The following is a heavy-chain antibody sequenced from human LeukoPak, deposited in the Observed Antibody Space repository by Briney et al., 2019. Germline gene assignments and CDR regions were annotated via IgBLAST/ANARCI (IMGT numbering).Heavy chain of an antibody. Sequence: GGSLRLSCAAAGFTFSSYAMDWVRQAPGKGLEWVAVILYDGSNKYYADSVKGRFTISRDNSKNKLYLQMNSLGAKDTAVYYCARGSEYNSGSYSQATDWFDPWGQGTLVTVSS. CDR2: ILYDGSNK. V-gene: IGHV3-30-3*01. CDR3: ARGSEYNSGSYSQATDWFDP. CDR1: GFTFSSYA. J-gene: IGHJ5*02. D-gene: IGHD1-26*01.